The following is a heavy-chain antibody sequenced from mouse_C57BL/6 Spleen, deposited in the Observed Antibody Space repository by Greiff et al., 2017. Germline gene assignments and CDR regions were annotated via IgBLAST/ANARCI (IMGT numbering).Heavy chain of an antibody. V-gene: IGHV1-81*01. CDR1: GYTFTSYG. CDR3: ARYDGYYGGYFDV. CDR2: IYPRSGNT. J-gene: IGHJ1*03. Sequence: QVQLQQSGAELARPGASVKLSCKASGYTFTSYGISWVKQRTGQGLEWIGEIYPRSGNTYYNEKFKGKATLTADKSSSTAYMELRSLTSEDSAVYFWARYDGYYGGYFDVWGTGTTVTVSS. D-gene: IGHD2-3*01.